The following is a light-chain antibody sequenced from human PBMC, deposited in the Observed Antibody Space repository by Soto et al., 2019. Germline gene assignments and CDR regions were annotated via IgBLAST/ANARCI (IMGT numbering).Light chain of an antibody. CDR3: AAWDDSLNGVV. V-gene: IGLV1-44*01. Sequence: QSVLTQPPSASGTPRQRVTLSFSGSSSNIGSNTVNWNQQLPGTAPKLLIYSNNQRPSGVPDRFAGSKSGTSASLAISGLQGEDVVDYYCAAWDDSLNGVVFGGGTKLTVL. CDR1: SSNIGSNT. J-gene: IGLJ2*01. CDR2: SNN.